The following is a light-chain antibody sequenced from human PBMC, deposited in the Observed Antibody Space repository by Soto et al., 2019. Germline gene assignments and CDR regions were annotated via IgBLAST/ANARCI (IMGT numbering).Light chain of an antibody. V-gene: IGKV3-15*01. CDR3: QQYNHWTSIT. CDR1: QSIRTN. Sequence: IEMTQSPATLSVSPGETAILSCSASQSIRTNVAWYQQRPGQAPRLLIYGASTRATDIPARFSGSGSVTEFTLTISSLQSEDFAIYYCQQYNHWTSITFGQGTRLEF. J-gene: IGKJ5*01. CDR2: GAS.